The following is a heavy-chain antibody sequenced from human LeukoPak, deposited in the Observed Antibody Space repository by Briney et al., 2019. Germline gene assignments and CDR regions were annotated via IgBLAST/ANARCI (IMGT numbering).Heavy chain of an antibody. J-gene: IGHJ3*02. V-gene: IGHV4-30-2*01. CDR2: IYHSGST. CDR3: ARRIWFGELNAFDI. CDR1: GGSISSGGYS. Sequence: SQTLSLTCAVSGGSISSGGYSWSWIRQPPGKGLEWIGYIYHSGSTYYNPSLKSRVTISVDRSKNQFSLKLSSVTAADTAVYYCARRIWFGELNAFDIWGQGTMVTVSS. D-gene: IGHD3-10*01.